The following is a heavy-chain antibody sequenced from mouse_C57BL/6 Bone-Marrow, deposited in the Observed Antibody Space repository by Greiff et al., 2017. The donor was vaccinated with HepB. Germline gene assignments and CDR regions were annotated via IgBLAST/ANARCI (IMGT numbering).Heavy chain of an antibody. CDR1: GFNIKDDY. J-gene: IGHJ2*01. CDR2: IDPENGDT. D-gene: IGHD1-1*01. CDR3: YYYGSLYYCDY. V-gene: IGHV14-4*01. Sequence: VQLKQSGAELVRPGASVKLSFTASGFNIKDDYMHWVKQRPEQGLEWIGWIDPENGDTEYASKFQGKATITADTSSNTAYLQLSSLTSEDTAVYYCYYYGSLYYCDYWGQGTTLTVSS.